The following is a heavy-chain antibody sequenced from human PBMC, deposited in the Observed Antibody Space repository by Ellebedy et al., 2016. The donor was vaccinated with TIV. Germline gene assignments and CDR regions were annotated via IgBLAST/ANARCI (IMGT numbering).Heavy chain of an antibody. J-gene: IGHJ4*02. D-gene: IGHD4/OR15-4a*01. CDR3: GRGIDYGTSAPNY. CDR1: GFTFSDYH. Sequence: GGSLRLSXAASGFTFSDYHMNWVRQAPGKGLEWISTISKSSSNIYYADSVKGRFTISRDNAKNSLYLQMNSLRAEDTAVYYCGRGIDYGTSAPNYWGQGTLVTVS. V-gene: IGHV3-21*01. CDR2: ISKSSSNI.